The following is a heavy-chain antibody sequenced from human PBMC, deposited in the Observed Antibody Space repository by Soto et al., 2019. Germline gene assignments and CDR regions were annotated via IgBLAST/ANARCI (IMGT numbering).Heavy chain of an antibody. CDR1: GFTFSSYE. Sequence: EVQLVESGGGLVQPGGSLRLSCAASGFTFSSYEMNWVRQAPGKGLEWVSYISSSGSTIYYADSVKGRFTISRDNAKNSLYLQMNSLRAEDTAVYYCAKYDFWSGYPRCMDVWGQGTTVTVSS. CDR2: ISSSGSTI. D-gene: IGHD3-3*01. CDR3: AKYDFWSGYPRCMDV. J-gene: IGHJ6*02. V-gene: IGHV3-48*03.